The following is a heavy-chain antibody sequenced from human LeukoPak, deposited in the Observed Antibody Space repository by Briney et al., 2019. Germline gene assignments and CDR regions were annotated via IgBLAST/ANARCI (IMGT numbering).Heavy chain of an antibody. Sequence: GGSLRLSCAASGFTFDEYGMSWVRQAPGKGLEWVSGINWNGGSTGYADSVKGRFTISRDNAKNSLYLQMNSLRAEDTALYYCARVLRFLEWPDAFDIWGQGTMVTVSS. CDR1: GFTFDEYG. V-gene: IGHV3-20*04. CDR2: INWNGGST. J-gene: IGHJ3*02. D-gene: IGHD3-3*01. CDR3: ARVLRFLEWPDAFDI.